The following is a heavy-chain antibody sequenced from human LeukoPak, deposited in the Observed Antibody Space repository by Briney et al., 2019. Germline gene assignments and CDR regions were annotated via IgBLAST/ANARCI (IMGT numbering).Heavy chain of an antibody. V-gene: IGHV3-11*04. D-gene: IGHD6-13*01. CDR2: ISSSGSTI. CDR1: GFTFSDPY. J-gene: IGHJ5*02. CDR3: ARETGYSSSHRGFDP. Sequence: GGSLRLSCAASGFTFSDPYTSWIRQAPGKGLEWVSYISSSGSTIYYADSVKGRFTISRDKAKNALYMQMYSLRAEDTAVYYCARETGYSSSHRGFDPWGEGTLVTVSS.